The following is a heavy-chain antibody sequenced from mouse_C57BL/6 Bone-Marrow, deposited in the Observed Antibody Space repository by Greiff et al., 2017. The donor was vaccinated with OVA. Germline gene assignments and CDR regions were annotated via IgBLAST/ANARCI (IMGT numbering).Heavy chain of an antibody. D-gene: IGHD3-1*01. J-gene: IGHJ2*01. V-gene: IGHV1-69*01. CDR1: GYTFTSYW. CDR2: IDPSDSYT. Sequence: QVQLQQPGAELVMPGASVKLSCKASGYTFTSYWMHWVKQRPGQGLEWIGEIDPSDSYTNYNQKFKGKSTLTVDKSSSTAYMQLSSLTSEDSAVYYCARCSPLYYVDYWGQGTTLTVSS. CDR3: ARCSPLYYVDY.